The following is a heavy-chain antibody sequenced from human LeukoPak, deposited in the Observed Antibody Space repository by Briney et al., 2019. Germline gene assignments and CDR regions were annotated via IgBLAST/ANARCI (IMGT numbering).Heavy chain of an antibody. CDR2: IKQDGSEK. Sequence: GGSLRLSCAASGFTFSSYWMSWVRQAPGKGLEWVANIKQDGSEKYYVDSVKGRFTISRDNAKNSPYLQMNSLRAEDTAVYYCAKDLSVVAATKGPDYWGQGTLVTVSP. D-gene: IGHD2-15*01. V-gene: IGHV3-7*03. CDR1: GFTFSSYW. CDR3: AKDLSVVAATKGPDY. J-gene: IGHJ4*02.